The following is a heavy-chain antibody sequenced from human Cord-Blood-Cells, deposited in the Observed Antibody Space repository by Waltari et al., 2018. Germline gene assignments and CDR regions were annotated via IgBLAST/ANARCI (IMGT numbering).Heavy chain of an antibody. J-gene: IGHJ5*02. D-gene: IGHD6-13*01. CDR1: GGSISSSSYH. Sequence: QLQLQESGPGLVKPSETLSLTCTVSGGSISSSSYHWGWTRQPPGKGLEWIGSIYYSGGTYYNPSLKSRVTISVDTSKNQFSLKLSSVTAADTAVYYCARRYSSSSGFDPWGQGTLVTVSS. CDR3: ARRYSSSSGFDP. V-gene: IGHV4-39*01. CDR2: IYYSGGT.